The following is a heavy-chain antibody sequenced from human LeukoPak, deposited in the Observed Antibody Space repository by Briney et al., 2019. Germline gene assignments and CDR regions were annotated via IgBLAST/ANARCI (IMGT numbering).Heavy chain of an antibody. CDR2: IKQDGSER. J-gene: IGHJ4*02. CDR3: AGSGWQVYFDY. D-gene: IGHD6-19*01. CDR1: GFTFTSYW. Sequence: GGSLRLSCAASGFTFTSYWMTWVRQAPGKGLEWVANIKQDGSERYYVDSVKGRFTISRDNAKNSLYLQMSSLRAEDTGVYYCAGSGWQVYFDYWGQGTLVTVSS. V-gene: IGHV3-7*01.